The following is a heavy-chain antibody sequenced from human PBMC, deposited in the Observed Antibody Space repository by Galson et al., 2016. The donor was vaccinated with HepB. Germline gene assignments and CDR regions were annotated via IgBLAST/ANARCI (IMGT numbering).Heavy chain of an antibody. CDR2: YHYSGST. D-gene: IGHD1-26*01. CDR1: GASVSNERLY. J-gene: IGHJ4*02. Sequence: SETLSLTCTLSGASVSNERLYWSWIRQPPGKGLEWIGFYHYSGSTNYNAPLKSRVTITFDTSKNQFSLKLRSVTAADTAVYYCAKDNSGSYIDYLGQGTLVTVSS. V-gene: IGHV4-61*01. CDR3: AKDNSGSYIDY.